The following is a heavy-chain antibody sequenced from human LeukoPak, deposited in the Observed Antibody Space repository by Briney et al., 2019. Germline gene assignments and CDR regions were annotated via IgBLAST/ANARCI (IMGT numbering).Heavy chain of an antibody. Sequence: GGSLRLSCAASGFTFSSYSMNWVRQAPGKGLEWVSSISSGSSYIYYADSVKGRFTISRDNAKNSLYLQMNSLRAEDTAVYYCARGAYSSSCPLGYWGQGTLVTVSS. CDR2: ISSGSSYI. D-gene: IGHD6-13*01. J-gene: IGHJ4*02. CDR1: GFTFSSYS. V-gene: IGHV3-21*01. CDR3: ARGAYSSSCPLGY.